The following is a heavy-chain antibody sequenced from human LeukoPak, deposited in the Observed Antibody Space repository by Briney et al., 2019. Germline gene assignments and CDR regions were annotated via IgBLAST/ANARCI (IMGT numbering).Heavy chain of an antibody. CDR3: ASSLLWFGELSPRPDYDAFDI. CDR2: INAGNGNT. D-gene: IGHD3-10*01. CDR1: GYTFTSYA. Sequence: GASVKVSCTASGYTFTSYAMHWVRQAPGQRLEWMGWINAGNGNTKYSQKFQGRVTITRDTSASTAYMELSSLRSEDTAVYYCASSLLWFGELSPRPDYDAFDIWGQGTMVTVSS. V-gene: IGHV1-3*01. J-gene: IGHJ3*02.